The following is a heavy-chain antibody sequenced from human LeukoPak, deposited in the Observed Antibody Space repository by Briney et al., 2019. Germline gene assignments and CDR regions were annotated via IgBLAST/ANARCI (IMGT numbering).Heavy chain of an antibody. J-gene: IGHJ4*02. CDR1: GGTFSSYA. CDR3: ARDSGYSYGYPDY. Sequence: SVKVSCKASGGTFSSYAISWVRQAPGQGLEWMGGIIPIFGTANYAQKFQGRVTITADESTSTAYMELSSLRPEDTAVYYCARDSGYSYGYPDYWGQGTLVPVSS. CDR2: IIPIFGTA. D-gene: IGHD5-18*01. V-gene: IGHV1-69*01.